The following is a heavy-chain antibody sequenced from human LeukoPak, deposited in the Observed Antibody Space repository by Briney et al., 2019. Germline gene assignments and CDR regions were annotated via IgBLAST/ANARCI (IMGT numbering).Heavy chain of an antibody. J-gene: IGHJ6*02. CDR1: GFTFSDYY. CDR3: ARDLRRGYSYGYYYGMDV. Sequence: GGSLRLSCAASGFTFSDYYMSWIRQAPGKGLEWVSYISSSGSTIYYADSVKGRFTISRDNAKNSLYLQMNSLRAEDTAVYYCARDLRRGYSYGYYYGMDVWGQGTTVTVSS. V-gene: IGHV3-11*01. D-gene: IGHD5-18*01. CDR2: ISSSGSTI.